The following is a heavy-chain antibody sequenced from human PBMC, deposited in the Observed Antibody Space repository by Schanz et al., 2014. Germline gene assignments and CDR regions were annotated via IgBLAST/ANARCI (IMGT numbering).Heavy chain of an antibody. Sequence: EVQVVESGGGLVQPGGSLRLSCAASGFTFSNFAIHWVRQAPGKGLEWVSVIYSDGRTYYGDSVKGRFTISRDNSKNTLYLQMNSLRDEDTAMYYCAKRCSSTSCSHGAFDIWGQGTMVTVSS. CDR1: GFTFSNFA. CDR2: IYSDGRT. V-gene: IGHV3-66*01. CDR3: AKRCSSTSCSHGAFDI. D-gene: IGHD2-2*01. J-gene: IGHJ3*02.